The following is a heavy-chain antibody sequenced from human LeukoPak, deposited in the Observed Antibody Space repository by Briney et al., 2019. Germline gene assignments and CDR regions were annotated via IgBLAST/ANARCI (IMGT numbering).Heavy chain of an antibody. V-gene: IGHV4-4*07. J-gene: IGHJ4*02. Sequence: PSETLSLTCTVSGGSISTSYWSWIRQPAGKGLEWIARIHTSGSTDYNPSLKSRVTMAVDTSKKQLSLKLSSVTAADTAVYYCAREGSMTARPFVSIDYWGQGTLVTVSS. CDR1: GGSISTSY. CDR3: AREGSMTARPFVSIDY. CDR2: IHTSGST. D-gene: IGHD6-6*01.